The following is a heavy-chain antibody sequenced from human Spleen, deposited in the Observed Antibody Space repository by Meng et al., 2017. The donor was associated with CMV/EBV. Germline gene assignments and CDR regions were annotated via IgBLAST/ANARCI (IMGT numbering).Heavy chain of an antibody. V-gene: IGHV4-34*01. J-gene: IGHJ4*02. CDR1: GGSFSGYY. D-gene: IGHD4-17*01. CDR2: INHSGST. CDR3: ARVVGVYGDYVG. Sequence: GSLRLSCAVYGGSFSGYYWSWIRQPPGKGLEWIGEINHSGSTNYNPSLKSRVTISVDTSKNQFSLKLSSVTAADTAVYYCARVVGVYGDYVGWGQGTLVTVSS.